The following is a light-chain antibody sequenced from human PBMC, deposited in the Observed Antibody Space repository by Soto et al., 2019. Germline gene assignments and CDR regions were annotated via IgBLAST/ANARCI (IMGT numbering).Light chain of an antibody. CDR3: SSYAGSSSVV. V-gene: IGLV2-8*01. Sequence: QSALTQPPSASGSPGQSVTISCTGATSDIGGYNYVSWYQQHPGKAPKVIMYEVNKRPSGVPDRFSGSKSANTASLTVSGLQAEDEADYYCSSYAGSSSVVFGGGTQLTVL. CDR2: EVN. J-gene: IGLJ2*01. CDR1: TSDIGGYNY.